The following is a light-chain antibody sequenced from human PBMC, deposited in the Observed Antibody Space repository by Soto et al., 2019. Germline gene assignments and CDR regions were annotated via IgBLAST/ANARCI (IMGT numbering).Light chain of an antibody. J-gene: IGKJ4*01. V-gene: IGKV3-11*01. CDR1: QSVSSQ. Sequence: EIVLTQSPGTLSLSPGEKATLSCRASQSVSSQLAWYQQKPGQAPRLLIYDASNRATGIPARFSGSGSGTDFTLTISSLEPEDFAVYYCQQRYSWPPLTFGGGTKVDIK. CDR2: DAS. CDR3: QQRYSWPPLT.